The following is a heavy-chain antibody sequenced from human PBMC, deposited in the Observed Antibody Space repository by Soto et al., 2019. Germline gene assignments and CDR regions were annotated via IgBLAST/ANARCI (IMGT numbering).Heavy chain of an antibody. CDR2: IYYTGST. J-gene: IGHJ4*02. D-gene: IGHD3-22*01. CDR1: GGSISSGGYY. Sequence: SRPLSLTCAVSGGSISSGGYYWSWIRQPPGKGLEWIAYIYYTGSTNYNPSLKSRVTLSADTSKNQFSLKLSSVTAADTAMYYCARVDSSGSYFDYWGQGTLVTVSS. CDR3: ARVDSSGSYFDY. V-gene: IGHV4-61*08.